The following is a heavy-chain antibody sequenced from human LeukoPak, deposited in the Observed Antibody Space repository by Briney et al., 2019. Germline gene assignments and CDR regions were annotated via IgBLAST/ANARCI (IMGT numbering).Heavy chain of an antibody. D-gene: IGHD2-15*01. J-gene: IGHJ6*02. CDR1: GFTFDDYT. Sequence: PGGSLRLSCAASGFTFDDYTMHWVRQAPGKGLEWVSLISWDGGSTYYADSVKGRFTISRDNSKNSLYLQMNSLRTEDTALYYCAKDIGGGPRYCSGGSCYYGYYYGMDVWGQGTTVTVSS. CDR3: AKDIGGGPRYCSGGSCYYGYYYGMDV. V-gene: IGHV3-43*01. CDR2: ISWDGGST.